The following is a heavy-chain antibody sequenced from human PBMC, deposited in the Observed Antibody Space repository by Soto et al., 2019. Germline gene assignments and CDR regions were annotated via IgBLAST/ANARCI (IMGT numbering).Heavy chain of an antibody. CDR2: INGDGSST. J-gene: IGHJ4*02. CDR3: ARVNYGDYGGVYDY. Sequence: EVQLVASGGGLVQPGGSLRLSCAASGFTVSSYLMHWVRQAPGKGLVWVSRINGDGSSTSFADSVKGRFTISRDNAKNTLYLQMNSLRAEDTAVYYCARVNYGDYGGVYDYWGQGTLVTVSS. V-gene: IGHV3-74*01. CDR1: GFTVSSYL. D-gene: IGHD4-17*01.